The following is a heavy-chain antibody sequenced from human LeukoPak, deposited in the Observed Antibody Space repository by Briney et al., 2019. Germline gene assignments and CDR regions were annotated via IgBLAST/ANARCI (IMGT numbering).Heavy chain of an antibody. V-gene: IGHV4-59*01. D-gene: IGHD4-17*01. CDR1: GGSISYYY. CDR3: AREDPQTTVPEGMDV. J-gene: IGHJ6*02. CDR2: IYYSGTT. Sequence: SETLSLTCTVSGGSISYYYWSWIRQSPGKGLEWIGYIYYSGTTNYNLSLKSRVTISVDTSKNQFSLQLRSVTAADTAVYYCAREDPQTTVPEGMDVWGQGTTVTVSS.